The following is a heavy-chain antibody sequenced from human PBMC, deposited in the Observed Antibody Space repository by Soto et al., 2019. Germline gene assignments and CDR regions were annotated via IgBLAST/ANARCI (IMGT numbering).Heavy chain of an antibody. Sequence: SETLSLTCTVSGGALNSYYWTWIRQPAGKGLEWIGRIYSSGSTKYNPSLQSRVTMSLDTSKNQFSLRLTSVTAADTAVYYCERGQRFSDWFDPWGQGTLVTVS. CDR2: IYSSGST. D-gene: IGHD3-3*01. V-gene: IGHV4-4*07. J-gene: IGHJ5*02. CDR3: ERGQRFSDWFDP. CDR1: GGALNSYY.